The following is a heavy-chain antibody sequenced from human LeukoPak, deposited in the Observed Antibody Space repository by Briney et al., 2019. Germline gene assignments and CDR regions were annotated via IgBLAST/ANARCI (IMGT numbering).Heavy chain of an antibody. Sequence: GGSLRLSCAASGFTFSSYSMNWVRQAPGKGLEWVSSISSSSSYIYYADSVKGRFTISRDNAKNSLYLQMNSLRAEDTAVYYCAREYGDHDAFDIWGQGTMVTVSS. CDR1: GFTFSSYS. CDR2: ISSSSSYI. J-gene: IGHJ3*02. CDR3: AREYGDHDAFDI. D-gene: IGHD2-21*02. V-gene: IGHV3-21*01.